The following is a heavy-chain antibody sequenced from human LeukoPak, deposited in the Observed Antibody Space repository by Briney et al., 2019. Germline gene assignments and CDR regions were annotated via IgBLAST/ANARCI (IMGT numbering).Heavy chain of an antibody. CDR3: ARDPFPSSGWYLFYFDY. Sequence: PGRSLRLSCAASGFTFSSYAMHWVRQAPGKGLEWVAVISYDGSNKYYADSVKGRFTISRDNSKNTPYLQMNSLRAEDTAVYYCARDPFPSSGWYLFYFDYWGQGTLVTVSS. J-gene: IGHJ4*02. CDR1: GFTFSSYA. D-gene: IGHD6-19*01. CDR2: ISYDGSNK. V-gene: IGHV3-30-3*01.